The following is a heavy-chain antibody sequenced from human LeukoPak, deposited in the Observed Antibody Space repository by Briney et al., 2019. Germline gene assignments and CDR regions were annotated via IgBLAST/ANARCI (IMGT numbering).Heavy chain of an antibody. D-gene: IGHD4-17*01. CDR2: ISWNSGSI. CDR1: GFTFDDYA. Sequence: PGGSLRLSCAASGFTFDDYAMHWVRQAPGKGLEWVSGISWNSGSIGYADSVKGRFTISRDNAKNSLYLQMNSLRAEDTALYYCAKGHYGDDYWYFDLWGRGTLVTVSS. CDR3: AKGHYGDDYWYFDL. V-gene: IGHV3-9*01. J-gene: IGHJ2*01.